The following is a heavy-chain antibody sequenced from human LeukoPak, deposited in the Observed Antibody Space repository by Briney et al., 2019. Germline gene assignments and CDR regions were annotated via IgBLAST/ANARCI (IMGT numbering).Heavy chain of an antibody. Sequence: ASVKVSCKAPGYTFTSYDINWVRQATGQGLEWMGWMNPNSGNTGYAQKFQGRVTMTRNTSISTAYMELSSLRSEDTAVYYCARNLPHSYSSSWYFVPPHYYYMDVWGKGTTVTVSS. V-gene: IGHV1-8*01. CDR1: GYTFTSYD. D-gene: IGHD6-13*01. CDR2: MNPNSGNT. CDR3: ARNLPHSYSSSWYFVPPHYYYMDV. J-gene: IGHJ6*03.